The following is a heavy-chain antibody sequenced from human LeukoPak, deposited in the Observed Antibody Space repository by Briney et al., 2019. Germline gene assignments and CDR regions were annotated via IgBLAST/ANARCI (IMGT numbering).Heavy chain of an antibody. Sequence: PSETLSLTCTVSGGSISSSSYYWGWIRQPPGKGLEWIGSIYYSGSTYYNPSLKSRVTISGDTSKNQFSLKLSSVTAADTAVYYYTREHGGTTVDYWGQGTLVTVSS. CDR2: IYYSGST. D-gene: IGHD1-1*01. J-gene: IGHJ4*02. CDR3: TREHGGTTVDY. V-gene: IGHV4-39*07. CDR1: GGSISSSSYY.